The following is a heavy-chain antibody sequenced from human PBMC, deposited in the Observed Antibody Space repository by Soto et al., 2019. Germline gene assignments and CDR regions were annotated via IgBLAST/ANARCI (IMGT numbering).Heavy chain of an antibody. CDR2: ISYDGSNK. Sequence: GGSLRLSCAASGFTFSSYAMRWVRQAPGKGLEWVAVISYDGSNKYYADSVKGRFTISRDNSKNTLYLQMNSLRAEDTAVYCCARDTDLTQVGATTVPDYWGQGTLVTVSS. CDR1: GFTFSSYA. CDR3: ARDTDLTQVGATTVPDY. D-gene: IGHD1-26*01. J-gene: IGHJ4*02. V-gene: IGHV3-30*04.